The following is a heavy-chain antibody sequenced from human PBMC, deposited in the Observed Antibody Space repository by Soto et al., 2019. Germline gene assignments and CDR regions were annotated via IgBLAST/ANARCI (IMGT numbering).Heavy chain of an antibody. V-gene: IGHV1-2*04. J-gene: IGHJ6*02. CDR3: ARALGYCSGGSCHSDYYYGMDV. CDR2: INPNSGGT. Sequence: GASVKVSCKASGYTFTGYYMHWVRQAPGQGLEWMGWINPNSGGTNYAQTFQGWVTMTRDTSISTAYMELSRLRSDDTAVYYCARALGYCSGGSCHSDYYYGMDVWVQGTTVTVSS. CDR1: GYTFTGYY. D-gene: IGHD2-15*01.